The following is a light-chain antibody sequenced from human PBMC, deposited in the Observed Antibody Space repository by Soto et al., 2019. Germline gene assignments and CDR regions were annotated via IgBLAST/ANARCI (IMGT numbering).Light chain of an antibody. CDR1: QSIGSW. J-gene: IGKJ1*01. V-gene: IGKV1-5*03. CDR2: KAS. Sequence: DIQMTQSPSTLSASVGDRVTITCRASQSIGSWLAWYQQKPGKAPKLLIYKASSLESGVPSRFSGSGSGTEFTITISRLQPDDFASYYCQQYGSYSPWTFGQGTKVEIK. CDR3: QQYGSYSPWT.